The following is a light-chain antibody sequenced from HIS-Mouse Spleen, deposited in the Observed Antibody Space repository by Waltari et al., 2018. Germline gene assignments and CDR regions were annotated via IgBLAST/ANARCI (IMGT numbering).Light chain of an antibody. CDR3: YSTDSSGNHRV. Sequence: SYVLTQPPSVSVAPGTTARITCGGNNIGSKSVHWYQQKPGQAPVLVVYDDSDRPSGIPERFSGSNSGNTATLTISRVEAGDEADYYCYSTDSSGNHRVFGGGTKLTVL. J-gene: IGLJ2*01. CDR1: NIGSKS. CDR2: DDS. V-gene: IGLV3-21*01.